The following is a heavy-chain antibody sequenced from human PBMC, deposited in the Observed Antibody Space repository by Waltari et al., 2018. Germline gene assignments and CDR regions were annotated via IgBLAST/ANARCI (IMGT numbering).Heavy chain of an antibody. J-gene: IGHJ4*02. Sequence: EVQLVESGGDLVQPGRSLRLSCTANGFPFGDYALSWFRQAPGKGLGWVGFIRSKSYGGTAQYAASVKGRFTISRDDSKSIAYLQMNSLKTEDTAVYYCTRDRWYSSTWYFDYWGQGTLVTVSS. CDR1: GFPFGDYA. V-gene: IGHV3-49*03. CDR2: IRSKSYGGTA. D-gene: IGHD2-2*01. CDR3: TRDRWYSSTWYFDY.